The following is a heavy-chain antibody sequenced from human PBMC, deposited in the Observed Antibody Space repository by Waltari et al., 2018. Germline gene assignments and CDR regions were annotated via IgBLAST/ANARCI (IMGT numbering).Heavy chain of an antibody. CDR1: CDSLNSSSYY. J-gene: IGHJ4*02. D-gene: IGHD6-19*01. CDR2: IYYGGGT. CDR3: ARHGRTSGSYGPFDY. Sequence: QLQLQESGPGLVKPSETLYLTCTVSCDSLNSSSYYWGWIRQPPGKGLEWIGRIYYGGGTTNNAPLESRGTMSVNTSTNHTSLKLSCVTTVDTAVYYCARHGRTSGSYGPFDYWGQGTLVTVSS. V-gene: IGHV4-39*01.